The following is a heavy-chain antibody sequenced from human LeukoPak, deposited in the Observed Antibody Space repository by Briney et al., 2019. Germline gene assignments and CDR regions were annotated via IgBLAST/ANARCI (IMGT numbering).Heavy chain of an antibody. CDR2: ISAYNGNT. V-gene: IGHV1-18*01. J-gene: IGHJ4*02. CDR1: GYTFTSYG. D-gene: IGHD3-10*01. CDR3: ARDTGPDVLLWFGEPTDY. Sequence: ASVKVSCKASGYTFTSYGISWLRQAPGQGLEWMGLISAYNGNTNYAQKRQGKVTMTPDTSTSTAYMELRSLRSDATAVYYCARDTGPDVLLWFGEPTDYWGQGTLVNGSS.